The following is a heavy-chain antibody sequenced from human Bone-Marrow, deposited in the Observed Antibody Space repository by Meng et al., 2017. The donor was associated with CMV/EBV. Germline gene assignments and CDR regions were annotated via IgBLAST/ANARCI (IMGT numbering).Heavy chain of an antibody. J-gene: IGHJ3*02. D-gene: IGHD2-2*01. CDR3: ARERTPAALNAFDI. V-gene: IGHV4-59*01. CDR2: IYYSGST. CDR1: GGSISSYY. Sequence: GSLRLSCTVSGGSISSYYWSWIRQPPGKGLEWIGYIYYSGSTNYNPSLKSRVTISVDTSKNQFSLKLSSVTAADTAVYYCARERTPAALNAFDIWGQGTMVTVSS.